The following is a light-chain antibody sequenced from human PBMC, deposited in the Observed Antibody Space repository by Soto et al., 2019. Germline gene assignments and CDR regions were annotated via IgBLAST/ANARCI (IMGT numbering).Light chain of an antibody. CDR3: QAWDTTGV. V-gene: IGLV3-1*01. CDR2: QDS. CDR1: KLGDKY. Sequence: SYELTQPPSVSVSPGQTASITCSGDKLGDKYACWYQQKPGQSPVLVIYQDSKRPSGIPERFSGSNSGNTATLTISGTQGMDEADYYCQAWDTTGVFGGGTKLTVL. J-gene: IGLJ3*02.